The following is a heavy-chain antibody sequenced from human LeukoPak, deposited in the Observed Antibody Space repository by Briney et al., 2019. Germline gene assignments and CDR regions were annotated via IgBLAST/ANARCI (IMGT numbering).Heavy chain of an antibody. J-gene: IGHJ6*03. V-gene: IGHV3-23*01. Sequence: GGSLRLSCAASGFTFSSFAMTWVRQAPGKGLEWVSTVSGSAGRTDYADSVKGRFTISRDNLKNTLYLQMNGLGAEDTAVYYCAKNRGHCVDGVCHNYYYMDVWGRGTTVTVSS. CDR1: GFTFSSFA. D-gene: IGHD2-8*02. CDR2: VSGSAGRT. CDR3: AKNRGHCVDGVCHNYYYMDV.